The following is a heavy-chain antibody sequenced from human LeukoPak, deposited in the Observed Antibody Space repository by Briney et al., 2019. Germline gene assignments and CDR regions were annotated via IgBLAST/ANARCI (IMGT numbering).Heavy chain of an antibody. CDR3: ARVGEEYYGMDV. J-gene: IGHJ6*02. V-gene: IGHV4-59*12. CDR1: GGSISSYY. D-gene: IGHD3-16*01. Sequence: SETLSLTCTVSGGSISSYYWSWIRQPPGKGLEWIGYIYYSGSTYYNPSLKSRVTISVDTSKNQFSLKLSSVTAADTAVYYCARVGEEYYGMDVWGQGTTVTVSS. CDR2: IYYSGST.